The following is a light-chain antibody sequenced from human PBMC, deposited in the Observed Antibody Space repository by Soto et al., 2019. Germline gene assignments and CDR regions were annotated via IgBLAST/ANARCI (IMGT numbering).Light chain of an antibody. Sequence: QSVLTQPASVSGSPGQSITISCTGSSSDVGDYDFVSWYQQHPGKAPKLIIYEVSDRPSGVSNRFSGSKSGNTASLTISGLQAEDDDHYYCSSFTITSTLVVFGGGTKLTVL. CDR3: SSFTITSTLVV. V-gene: IGLV2-14*01. CDR2: EVS. J-gene: IGLJ2*01. CDR1: SSDVGDYDF.